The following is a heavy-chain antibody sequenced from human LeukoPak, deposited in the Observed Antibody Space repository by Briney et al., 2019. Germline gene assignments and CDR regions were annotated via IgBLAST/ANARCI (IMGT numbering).Heavy chain of an antibody. J-gene: IGHJ4*02. V-gene: IGHV3-48*01. CDR3: ARRFDS. CDR2: IGPGGDI. CDR1: GFSFTAYS. Sequence: AGGSLRLSCAASGFSFTAYSMNWVRQAPGRGLEWISYIGPGGDIYYAYSVTGRFTVSRDTAKNSLYLQMNGLRVEDTAVYYCARRFDSWGQGTLVTVSS.